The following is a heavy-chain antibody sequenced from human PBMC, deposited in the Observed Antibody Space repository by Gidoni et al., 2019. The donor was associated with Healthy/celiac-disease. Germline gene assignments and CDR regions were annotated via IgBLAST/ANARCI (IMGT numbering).Heavy chain of an antibody. CDR2: IWYDGSNK. Sequence: QVQLVESGGGVVQPGRSLRLSCAASGFTFRSYGMHWVRQAPGKGLEWVAVIWYDGSNKYYADSVKGRFTISRDNSKNTLYLQMNSLRAEDTAVYYCARDFIQYCGGDCSYFDYWGQGTLVTVSS. D-gene: IGHD2-21*01. CDR1: GFTFRSYG. J-gene: IGHJ4*02. V-gene: IGHV3-33*01. CDR3: ARDFIQYCGGDCSYFDY.